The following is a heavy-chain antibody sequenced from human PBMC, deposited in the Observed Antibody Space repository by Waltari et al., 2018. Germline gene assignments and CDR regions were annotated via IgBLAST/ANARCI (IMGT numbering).Heavy chain of an antibody. CDR2: VYPEDGEP. V-gene: IGHV1-69-2*01. J-gene: IGHJ4*02. Sequence: EVQLVQSGAEVKKPGATVKISCKVSGDTFTDYYMHWVQQAPGKGREWMGLVYPEDGEPLYAEKFQGRVTITADTSTDTAYLELSSLRSEDTAVYYCAIMDRRQQLGLFDYWGQGTLVTVSS. CDR3: AIMDRRQQLGLFDY. D-gene: IGHD6-13*01. CDR1: GDTFTDYY.